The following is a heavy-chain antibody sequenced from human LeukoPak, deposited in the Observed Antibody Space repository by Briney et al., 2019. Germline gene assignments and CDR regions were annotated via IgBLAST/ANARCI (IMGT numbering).Heavy chain of an antibody. V-gene: IGHV3-7*01. Sequence: GGSLRLSCAASGFTFSSYWMSWVRQAPGKGLEWVANIKQDGSEKYYVDSVKGRLTISRDNAKNSLYLQMNSLRAEDTAVYYCARGTKYSSSELFDYWGQGTLVTVSS. CDR3: ARGTKYSSSELFDY. CDR1: GFTFSSYW. J-gene: IGHJ4*02. D-gene: IGHD6-6*01. CDR2: IKQDGSEK.